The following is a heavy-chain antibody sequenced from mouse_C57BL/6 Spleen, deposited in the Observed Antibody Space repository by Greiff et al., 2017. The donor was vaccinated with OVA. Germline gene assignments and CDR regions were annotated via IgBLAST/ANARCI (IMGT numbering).Heavy chain of an antibody. D-gene: IGHD2-4*01. CDR1: GYTFTDYN. V-gene: IGHV1-18*01. CDR2: INPNNGGT. J-gene: IGHJ1*03. CDR3: ARDYDYEYFDV. Sequence: EVQLQQSGPELVKPGASVTIPCKASGYTFTDYNMDWVKQSHGKSLEWIGDINPNNGGTIYNQKFKSKATLTVDKSSSTAYMELRSLTSEDTAVYYCARDYDYEYFDVWGTGTTVTVSS.